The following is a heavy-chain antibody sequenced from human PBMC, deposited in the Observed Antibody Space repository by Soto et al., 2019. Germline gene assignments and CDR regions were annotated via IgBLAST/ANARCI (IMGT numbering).Heavy chain of an antibody. J-gene: IGHJ6*02. D-gene: IGHD3-3*01. CDR1: GYTFTSYY. V-gene: IGHV1-46*01. Sequence: ASVKVSCKASGYTFTSYYMHWVRQAPGQGLEWMGIINPSGGSTSYAQKFQGRVTMTRDTSTSTVYMELSSLRSEDTAVYYCATTPPPDELRFYPTHYGIDVWGQGTTVTVSS. CDR3: ATTPPPDELRFYPTHYGIDV. CDR2: INPSGGST.